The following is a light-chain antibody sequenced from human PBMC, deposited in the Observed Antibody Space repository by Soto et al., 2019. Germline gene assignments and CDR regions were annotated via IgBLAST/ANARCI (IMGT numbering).Light chain of an antibody. CDR1: QSVSSY. V-gene: IGKV3-11*01. CDR2: DAS. Sequence: EIVLTQSPATLSLSPGERAILSCRASQSVSSYLAWYQQKPGQAPRLLISDASNRATGIPARFSGSGSGTDFTLTISSLEPEDFAVYYCQPRSNWPPDFGPGTKVDIK. CDR3: QPRSNWPPD. J-gene: IGKJ3*01.